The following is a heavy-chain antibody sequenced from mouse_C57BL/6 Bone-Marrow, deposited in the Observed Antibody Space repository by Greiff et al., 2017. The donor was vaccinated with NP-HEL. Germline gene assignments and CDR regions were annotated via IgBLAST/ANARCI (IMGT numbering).Heavy chain of an antibody. J-gene: IGHJ1*03. V-gene: IGHV1-69*01. D-gene: IGHD2-4*01. CDR2: IDPSDSYT. CDR1: GYTFTSYW. CDR3: ARKGDDYYGNFDV. Sequence: QVQLQQPGAELVMPGASVKLSCKASGYTFTSYWMHWVKQRPGQGLEWIGEIDPSDSYTNYNQKFKGKSTLTVDKSSSTAYMQLSSLTSEDSAVYYCARKGDDYYGNFDVWGTGTTVTVSS.